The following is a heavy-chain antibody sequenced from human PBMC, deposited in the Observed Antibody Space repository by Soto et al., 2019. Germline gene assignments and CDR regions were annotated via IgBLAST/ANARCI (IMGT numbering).Heavy chain of an antibody. Sequence: PSETLSLTCTVSGGSISSGGYYWSWIRQHPGKGLEWIGYIYYSGSTYYNPSLKSRVTISVDTSKNQFSLKLSSVTAADTAVYYCARDYYYDSSGSWYFDLWGRGPLVTVSS. CDR1: GGSISSGGYY. J-gene: IGHJ2*01. CDR2: IYYSGST. V-gene: IGHV4-31*03. CDR3: ARDYYYDSSGSWYFDL. D-gene: IGHD3-22*01.